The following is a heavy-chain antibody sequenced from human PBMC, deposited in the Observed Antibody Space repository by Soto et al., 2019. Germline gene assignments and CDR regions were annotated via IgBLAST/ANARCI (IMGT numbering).Heavy chain of an antibody. D-gene: IGHD1-26*01. CDR2: IYYTGRT. CDR1: PLYVNSEDDD. Sequence: PEPLSRNTQPSPLYVNSEDDDRSCKRLPRGKGLEWIGCIYYTGRTNYNPSLMSRVTISLGASRNQFSLKLSSVTAADTAVFYCAREYSNSPEAFDSWGRGTRV. V-gene: IGHV4-61*08. J-gene: IGHJ4*02. CDR3: AREYSNSPEAFDS.